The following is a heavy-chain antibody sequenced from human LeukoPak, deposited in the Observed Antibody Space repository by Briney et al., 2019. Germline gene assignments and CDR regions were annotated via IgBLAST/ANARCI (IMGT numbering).Heavy chain of an antibody. V-gene: IGHV6-1*01. CDR1: GDIVSSNSAA. Sequence: SQTLSLTCAISGDIVSSNSAAWNWIRQSPSRGLEWLGRTYYRSKWYNDYAVSVKSRITINPDTSKNQFSLKLSSVTAADTAVYYCARDNGYNSGRPLDYWGQGTLVTVSS. J-gene: IGHJ4*02. CDR3: ARDNGYNSGRPLDY. D-gene: IGHD6-19*01. CDR2: TYYRSKWYN.